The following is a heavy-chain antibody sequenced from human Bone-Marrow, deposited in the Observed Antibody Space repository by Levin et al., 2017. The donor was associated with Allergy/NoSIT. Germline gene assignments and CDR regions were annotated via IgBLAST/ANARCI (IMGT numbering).Heavy chain of an antibody. CDR2: IKSKTDGGTT. J-gene: IGHJ4*02. V-gene: IGHV3-15*01. D-gene: IGHD4-17*01. CDR1: GFTFSNAW. CDR3: TSPTYGDYYFDY. Sequence: GGSLRLSCAASGFTFSNAWMSWVRQAPGKGLEWVGRIKSKTDGGTTDYAAPVKGRFTISRDDSKNTLYLQMNSLKTEDTAVYYCTSPTYGDYYFDYWGQGTLVTVSS.